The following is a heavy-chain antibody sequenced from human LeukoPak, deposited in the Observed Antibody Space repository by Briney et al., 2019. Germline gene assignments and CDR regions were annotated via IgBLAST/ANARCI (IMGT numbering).Heavy chain of an antibody. Sequence: ASVKVSCKASGYTFTGHYMHWVRQAPGQGLEWMGWINPNSGGTNYAQKFHGRVSMTRDTSISTAYMELSRLRSDDAAVYYCAREYCGSTSCYMNYWGQGTLVTVSS. J-gene: IGHJ4*02. D-gene: IGHD2-2*02. CDR1: GYTFTGHY. V-gene: IGHV1-2*02. CDR3: AREYCGSTSCYMNY. CDR2: INPNSGGT.